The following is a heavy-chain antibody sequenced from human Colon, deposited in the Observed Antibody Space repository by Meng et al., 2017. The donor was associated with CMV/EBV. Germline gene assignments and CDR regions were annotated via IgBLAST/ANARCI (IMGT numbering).Heavy chain of an antibody. Sequence: SGFTFSSYAMNWVRQDPGKGLEWVSAISSSGGSKYYADFVKGRFTISRDNSKNTLYLLMNSLRADDTAVYYCAKMCGSGTYYNYPDYWGQGALVTVSS. V-gene: IGHV3-23*01. D-gene: IGHD3-10*01. J-gene: IGHJ4*02. CDR2: ISSSGGSK. CDR3: AKMCGSGTYYNYPDY. CDR1: GFTFSSYA.